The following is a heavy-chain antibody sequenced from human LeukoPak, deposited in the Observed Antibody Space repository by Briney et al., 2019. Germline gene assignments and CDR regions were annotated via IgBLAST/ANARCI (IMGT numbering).Heavy chain of an antibody. J-gene: IGHJ4*02. CDR2: IIPIFGTA. CDR3: ARSPGYSSSWLPFDY. CDR1: GGTFISYA. Sequence: SVKVSCKASGGTFISYAISGVRQAPGQGGEGMGGIIPIFGTANYAQNFQGRVTITADESTSTAYMELSSLRSEDTAVYYCARSPGYSSSWLPFDYWGQGTLVTVSS. D-gene: IGHD6-13*01. V-gene: IGHV1-69*01.